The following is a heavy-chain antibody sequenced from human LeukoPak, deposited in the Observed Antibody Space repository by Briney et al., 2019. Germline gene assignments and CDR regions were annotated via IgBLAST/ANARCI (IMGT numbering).Heavy chain of an antibody. D-gene: IGHD3-22*01. CDR3: ARDQYYDSKGWFDP. CDR2: MNPNSGNT. Sequence: ASVKVSCKASGYTFTSYDINWVRQATGQGLEWIGWMNPNSGNTNYAQKLQGRVTMTTDTSTSTAYMELRSLRSDDTAVYYCARDQYYDSKGWFDPWGQGTLVTVSS. J-gene: IGHJ5*02. V-gene: IGHV1-18*01. CDR1: GYTFTSYD.